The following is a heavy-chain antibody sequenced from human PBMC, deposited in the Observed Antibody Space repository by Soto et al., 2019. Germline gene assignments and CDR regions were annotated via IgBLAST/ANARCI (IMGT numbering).Heavy chain of an antibody. CDR1: GGSFSGYY. CDR3: ARGYDYVWGRYFDL. J-gene: IGHJ2*01. V-gene: IGHV4-34*01. D-gene: IGHD3-16*01. Sequence: QVQLQQWGAGLLKPSETLSLTCAVYGGSFSGYYWSWIRQPPGKGLEWIGEINHSGSTNYNPSLKSRVTXXVXTXXNQFSLKLSSVTAADTAVYYCARGYDYVWGRYFDLWGRGTLVTVSS. CDR2: INHSGST.